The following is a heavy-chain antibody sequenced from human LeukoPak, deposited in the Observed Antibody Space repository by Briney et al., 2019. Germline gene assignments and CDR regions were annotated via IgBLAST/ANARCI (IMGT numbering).Heavy chain of an antibody. Sequence: SETLSLTCTVSGPSSISSYYWSWIRQPPGKGLEWIGYIYYSGSTNYNPSLKSRVTISVDTSKNQFSLKLSSVTAADTALYYCARAGDYYYSYMDVWGKGTTVTVSS. CDR1: GPSSISSYY. D-gene: IGHD1-1*01. CDR3: ARAGDYYYSYMDV. V-gene: IGHV4-59*01. J-gene: IGHJ6*03. CDR2: IYYSGST.